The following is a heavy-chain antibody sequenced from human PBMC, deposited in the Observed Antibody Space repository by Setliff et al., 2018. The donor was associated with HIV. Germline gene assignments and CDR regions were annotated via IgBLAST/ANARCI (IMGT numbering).Heavy chain of an antibody. D-gene: IGHD4-17*01. Sequence: PSETLSLTCTVSGGSISSGSYYWSWIRQPAGKGLEWIGHIYTSGNTNHNPSLKSRVTISVDTSENQFSLKLSSVTAADTAVYYCAGGNSRRLRVRYYYYYMDVWGKGTTVTVSS. CDR1: GGSISSGSYY. CDR3: AGGNSRRLRVRYYYYYMDV. V-gene: IGHV4-61*09. CDR2: IYTSGNT. J-gene: IGHJ6*03.